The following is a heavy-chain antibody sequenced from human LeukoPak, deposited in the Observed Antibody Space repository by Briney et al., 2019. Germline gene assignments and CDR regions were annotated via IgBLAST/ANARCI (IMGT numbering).Heavy chain of an antibody. Sequence: PSETLSLTCAVSGGSISSYYWSWIRQPPGKGLEWIGYIYYSGSTNYNPSLKSRVTISVDTSKNQFSLKLSSVTAADTAVYYCAREVKSGSYTSYYYYYYMDVWGKGTTVTVSS. D-gene: IGHD1-26*01. CDR1: GGSISSYY. J-gene: IGHJ6*03. V-gene: IGHV4-59*01. CDR3: AREVKSGSYTSYYYYYYMDV. CDR2: IYYSGST.